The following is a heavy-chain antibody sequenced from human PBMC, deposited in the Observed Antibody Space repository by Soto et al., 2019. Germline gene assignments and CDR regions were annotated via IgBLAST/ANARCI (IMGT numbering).Heavy chain of an antibody. CDR1: GFTFSSYA. V-gene: IGHV3-23*01. Sequence: GGSLRLSCAASGFTFSSYAMSWVRQAPGKGLEWVSAISGSGGSTYYADSVKGRFTISRDNSKNTLYLQMNSLRAEDTAVYCCAKSGYSSVRSSIDVWSQGTTVTVSS. CDR3: AKSGYSSVRSSIDV. J-gene: IGHJ6*02. CDR2: ISGSGGST. D-gene: IGHD6-19*01.